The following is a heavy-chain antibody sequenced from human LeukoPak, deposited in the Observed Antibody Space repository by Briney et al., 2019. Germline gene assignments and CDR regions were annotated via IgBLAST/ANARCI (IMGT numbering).Heavy chain of an antibody. J-gene: IGHJ4*02. V-gene: IGHV3-30-3*01. CDR2: ISYDGSNK. CDR3: ARSHYTLPYYFDY. D-gene: IGHD1-26*01. Sequence: PGRSLRLSCAASGFTFSSYAMHWVRQAPGKGLEWVAVISYDGSNKHYADSVKGRFTISRDNSKNTLYLQMNSLRAEDTAVYYCARSHYTLPYYFDYWGQGTLVTVSS. CDR1: GFTFSSYA.